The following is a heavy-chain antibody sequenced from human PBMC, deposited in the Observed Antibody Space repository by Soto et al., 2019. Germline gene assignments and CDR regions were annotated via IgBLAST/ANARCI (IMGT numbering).Heavy chain of an antibody. CDR3: ARAISTGYNILTGYYMDY. J-gene: IGHJ4*02. D-gene: IGHD3-9*01. V-gene: IGHV4-61*01. CDR1: GGSVTSGSYY. Sequence: PSETLSLTCAVSGGSVTSGSYYWSWIRQPPGKGLEWIGYIYYSGSTNYNPSLKSRVTISADTSKNQFSLKVRSVTAADTAIYYCARAISTGYNILTGYYMDYWGQGALVTVSS. CDR2: IYYSGST.